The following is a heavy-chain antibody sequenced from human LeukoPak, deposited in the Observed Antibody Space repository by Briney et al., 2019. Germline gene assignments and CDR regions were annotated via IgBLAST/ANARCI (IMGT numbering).Heavy chain of an antibody. J-gene: IGHJ4*01. CDR2: MISRGTIT. D-gene: IGHD6-19*01. V-gene: IGHV3-11*01. CDR3: ARDNPSSGWYE. Sequence: GASPRLSCATSGSTFSDYYISCISQPPGGGLEWVSLMISRGTITYYADSVKGRFTLSRDRAKNSVYLHLSGVSADDTAVYYCARDNPSSGWYEWGLGTLVTVSS. CDR1: GSTFSDYY.